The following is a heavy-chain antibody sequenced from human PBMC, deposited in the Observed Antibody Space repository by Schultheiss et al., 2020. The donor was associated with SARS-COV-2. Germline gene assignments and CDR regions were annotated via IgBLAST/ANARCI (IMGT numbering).Heavy chain of an antibody. CDR3: ASLNYCSGGSCYDAFDI. J-gene: IGHJ3*02. Sequence: SETLSLTCTVSGGSISSYYWSWIRQPPGKGLEWIGYIYSSGTTDYNSSLKSRVTMSVDTSTNQFSLKLTSVTAADTAVYYCASLNYCSGGSCYDAFDIWGQGTMVTVSS. CDR1: GGSISSYY. V-gene: IGHV4-59*12. CDR2: IYSSGTT. D-gene: IGHD2-15*01.